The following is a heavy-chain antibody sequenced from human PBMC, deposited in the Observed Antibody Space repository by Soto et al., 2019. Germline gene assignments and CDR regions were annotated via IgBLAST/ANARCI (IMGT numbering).Heavy chain of an antibody. CDR2: IYYSGST. CDR3: ARAEVDFWSGYYRHGMDV. Sequence: PSETLSLTCTVSGGSISSGGYYWSWIRQHPGKGLEWIGYIYYSGSTYYNPSLKSRVTISVDTSKNQFSLKLSSVTAADTVVYYCARAEVDFWSGYYRHGMDVWGQGTTVTVSS. CDR1: GGSISSGGYY. D-gene: IGHD3-3*01. J-gene: IGHJ6*02. V-gene: IGHV4-31*03.